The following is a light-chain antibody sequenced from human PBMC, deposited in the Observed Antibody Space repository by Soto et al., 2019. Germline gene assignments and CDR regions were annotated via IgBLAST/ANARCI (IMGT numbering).Light chain of an antibody. CDR2: RAS. CDR1: QSVSGIY. CDR3: QQYYSPPLT. V-gene: IGKV3D-7*01. Sequence: EIVLTQSPGTLSLSPGERATLSCRASQSVSGIYLAWYQQKPGQAPRLLIYRASTRATGIPARFSGSGSGTDFILTISSLQAEDVAVYYCQQYYSPPLTFGGGTKVDIK. J-gene: IGKJ4*01.